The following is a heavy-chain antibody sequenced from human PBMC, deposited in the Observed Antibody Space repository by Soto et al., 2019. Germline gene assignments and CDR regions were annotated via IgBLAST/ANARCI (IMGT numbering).Heavy chain of an antibody. CDR1: GDTFPNFA. J-gene: IGHJ5*02. CDR3: GRIAASLPGGGEWFAP. V-gene: IGHV1-69*01. D-gene: IGHD2-21*01. CDR2: VVHTFDTR. Sequence: QMQLVQSGAEKKKPGSSVKVSCQASGDTFPNFAVTWVRQAPEQGLEWIGGVVHTFDTRSYAQRVQGRVTITAGDITGTSFLEFSNPRTGGTALHYRGRIAASLPGGGEWFAPWGQGALVTVSS.